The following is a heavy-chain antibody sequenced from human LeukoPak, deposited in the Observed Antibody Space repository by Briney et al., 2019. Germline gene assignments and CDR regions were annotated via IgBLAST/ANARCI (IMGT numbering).Heavy chain of an antibody. J-gene: IGHJ4*02. D-gene: IGHD1-26*01. CDR1: GFTFSIYS. Sequence: PGGSLRLSCAASGFTFSIYSMNWVRQAPGKGLEWVSSISSSSSYIYCADSVKGRFTISRDNAKNSLYLQMNSLRAEDTAVYYCARDSVATVGAIDYWGQGTLVTVSS. CDR3: ARDSVATVGAIDY. V-gene: IGHV3-21*01. CDR2: ISSSSSYI.